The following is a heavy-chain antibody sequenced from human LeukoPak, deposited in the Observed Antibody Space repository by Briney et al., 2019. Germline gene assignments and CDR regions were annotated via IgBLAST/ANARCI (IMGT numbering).Heavy chain of an antibody. CDR1: GGSISSYY. D-gene: IGHD3-22*01. CDR2: IYTSGTT. J-gene: IGHJ4*02. Sequence: KPSEXLSLTCTVSGGSISSYYWSWIRQPAGKGLEWIGRIYTSGTTNYNPSLKSRVTMSVDTSKNQFSLKMRSVTAADTAVYYCARANYDGSDYWGQGTLVTVSS. V-gene: IGHV4-4*07. CDR3: ARANYDGSDY.